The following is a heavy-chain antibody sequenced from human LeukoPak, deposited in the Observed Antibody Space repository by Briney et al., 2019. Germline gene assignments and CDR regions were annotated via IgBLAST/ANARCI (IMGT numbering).Heavy chain of an antibody. D-gene: IGHD3-9*01. CDR2: INPSGGST. CDR3: ARDPNNYDILTGYQT. J-gene: IGHJ5*02. V-gene: IGHV1-46*01. CDR1: GYTFTSYY. Sequence: ASVKVSCKASGYTFTSYYMHWVRQAPGQGLEWMGIINPSGGSTSYAQKFQGRVTMTRDTPTSTVYMELSSLRSEDTAVYYCARDPNNYDILTGYQTWGQGTLVTVSS.